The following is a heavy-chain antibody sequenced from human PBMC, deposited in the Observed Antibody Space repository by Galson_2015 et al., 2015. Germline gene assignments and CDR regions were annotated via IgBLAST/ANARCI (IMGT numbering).Heavy chain of an antibody. Sequence: SLRLSCAASGFTFSSYGMHWVRQAPGKGLEWVAVISYDGSNKYYADSVKGRFTISRDNSKNTLYLQMNSLRAEDTAVYYCAKGIGAVAGTGINYWGQGTLVTVSP. J-gene: IGHJ4*02. V-gene: IGHV3-30*18. D-gene: IGHD6-19*01. CDR2: ISYDGSNK. CDR3: AKGIGAVAGTGINY. CDR1: GFTFSSYG.